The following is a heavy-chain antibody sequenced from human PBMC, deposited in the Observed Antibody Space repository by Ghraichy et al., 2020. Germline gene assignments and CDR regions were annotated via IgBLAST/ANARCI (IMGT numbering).Heavy chain of an antibody. D-gene: IGHD6-13*01. CDR1: GGSFSDYY. CDR3: ARRQEIAAAGTGGAFDY. CDR2: INHSGST. Sequence: ESLNISCAVYGGSFSDYYWSWIRQPPGKGLEWIGEINHSGSTNYNPSLRSRVTISVDTSKNQFSLKLSSVTAADTAVYYCARRQEIAAAGTGGAFDYWGQGTLVTVSS. J-gene: IGHJ4*02. V-gene: IGHV4-34*01.